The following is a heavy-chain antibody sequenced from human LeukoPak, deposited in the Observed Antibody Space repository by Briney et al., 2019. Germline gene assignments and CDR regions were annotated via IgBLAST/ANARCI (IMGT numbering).Heavy chain of an antibody. CDR1: GFTFSSYA. V-gene: IGHV3-23*01. Sequence: PGGSLRLSCAASGFTFSSYAMSWVRQAPGKGLEWVSAISGSGGRTYYADSVKGRFTISRDNSTNTLYLQLNSLRAEDTAVYYCAKDPVGPWKYSGSYYWGQGTLVTVSS. D-gene: IGHD1-26*01. CDR3: AKDPVGPWKYSGSYY. CDR2: ISGSGGRT. J-gene: IGHJ4*02.